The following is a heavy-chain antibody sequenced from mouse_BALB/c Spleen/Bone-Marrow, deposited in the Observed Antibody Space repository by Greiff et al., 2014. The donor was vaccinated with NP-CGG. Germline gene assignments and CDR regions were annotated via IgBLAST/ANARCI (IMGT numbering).Heavy chain of an antibody. CDR3: TISGTYEGGAMGY. CDR1: GFNIKDTF. J-gene: IGHJ4*01. CDR2: IDPANGYT. D-gene: IGHD2-12*01. Sequence: VQLQQPGAELVKPGASVKLSCTASGFNIKDTFIHWVKQRPEQGLEWIGRIDPANGYTKYAPTFQGKATIRTDTSSNTAYLQLSSLTSEDTAVYYCTISGTYEGGAMGYWGQGPSVTVSS. V-gene: IGHV14-3*02.